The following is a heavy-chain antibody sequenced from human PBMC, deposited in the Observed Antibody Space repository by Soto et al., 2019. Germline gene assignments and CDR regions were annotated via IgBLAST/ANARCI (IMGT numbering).Heavy chain of an antibody. J-gene: IGHJ4*02. Sequence: ASVKVSCTASGYTFTSYAMHWVRQAPGQRLEWMGWINAGNGNTKYSQKFQGRVTITRDTSASIAYMELSSLRSEDTAVYYCALYSSGWYPLDYWGQGTLVTVSS. CDR1: GYTFTSYA. V-gene: IGHV1-3*01. CDR3: ALYSSGWYPLDY. D-gene: IGHD6-13*01. CDR2: INAGNGNT.